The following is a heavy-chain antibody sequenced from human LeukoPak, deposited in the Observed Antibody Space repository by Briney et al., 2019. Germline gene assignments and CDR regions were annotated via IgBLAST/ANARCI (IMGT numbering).Heavy chain of an antibody. D-gene: IGHD7-27*01. CDR3: ARGLGIGKDYFDC. V-gene: IGHV4-61*02. J-gene: IGHJ4*02. Sequence: SQTLSLTCTVSGGSINSGSYYWSWIRQPAGKGLEWIGRTYSSGSTYYNPSLKGRVTISVDTSKNQFSLNLSSVTAADTAVYYCARGLGIGKDYFDCWGQGTLVTVSS. CDR2: TYSSGST. CDR1: GGSINSGSYY.